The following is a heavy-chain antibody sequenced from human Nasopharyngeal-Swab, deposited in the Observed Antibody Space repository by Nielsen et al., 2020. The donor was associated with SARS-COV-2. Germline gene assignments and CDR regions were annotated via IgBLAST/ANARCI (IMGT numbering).Heavy chain of an antibody. Sequence: WVRQAPGQGLEWVGWISAYNGNTNYAQKLQGRVTMTTDTSTSTAYMELRSLRSDDTAVYYCARGGITMVRGVIARAQPHYYYYMDVWGKGTTVTVSS. CDR2: ISAYNGNT. V-gene: IGHV1-18*01. D-gene: IGHD3-10*01. J-gene: IGHJ6*03. CDR3: ARGGITMVRGVIARAQPHYYYYMDV.